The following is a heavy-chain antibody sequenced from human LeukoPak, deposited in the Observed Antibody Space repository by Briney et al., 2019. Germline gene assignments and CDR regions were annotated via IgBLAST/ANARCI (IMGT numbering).Heavy chain of an antibody. V-gene: IGHV3-30*02. CDR3: AKDSGPGIAVPGTLAGWFDP. Sequence: GGSLTPSCAASGSTSSSYGTHWVRHAPGKGLEWVAFIGYDGSNKYYADSAKGRFTLSRDNTKNSLYLQMNSLRPEDTAWYYCAKDSGPGIAVPGTLAGWFDPWGQGTLVTVSS. CDR1: GSTSSSYG. CDR2: IGYDGSNK. D-gene: IGHD6-19*01. J-gene: IGHJ5*02.